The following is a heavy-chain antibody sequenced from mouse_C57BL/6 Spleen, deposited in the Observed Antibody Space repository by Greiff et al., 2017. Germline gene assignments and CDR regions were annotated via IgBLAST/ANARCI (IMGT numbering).Heavy chain of an antibody. J-gene: IGHJ1*03. Sequence: LEWVAYISSGSSTIYYADTVKGRFTISRDNAKNTLFLQMTSLRSEDTAMYYCARPYYYGSYWYFDVWGTGTTVTVSS. CDR2: ISSGSSTI. CDR3: ARPYYYGSYWYFDV. V-gene: IGHV5-17*01. D-gene: IGHD1-1*01.